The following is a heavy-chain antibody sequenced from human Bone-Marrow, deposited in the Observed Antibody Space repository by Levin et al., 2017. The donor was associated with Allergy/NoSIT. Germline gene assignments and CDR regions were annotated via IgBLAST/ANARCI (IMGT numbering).Heavy chain of an antibody. J-gene: IGHJ4*02. CDR3: ATARVPTPGYFDS. V-gene: IGHV3-33*01. D-gene: IGHD3-10*01. CDR1: GFKFSDRG. Sequence: GGSLRLSCAASGFKFSDRGMHWVRQAPGKGLEWVGIIWYDGTNKHYADSVRGRFTVSRDTSHNTVYLQMRSLRAEDTGVYYCATARVPTPGYFDSWGQGVLVTVSP. CDR2: IWYDGTNK.